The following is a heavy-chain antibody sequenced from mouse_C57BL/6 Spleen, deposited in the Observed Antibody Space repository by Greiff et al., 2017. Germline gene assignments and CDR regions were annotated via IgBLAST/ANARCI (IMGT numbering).Heavy chain of an antibody. CDR2: IYPSDSET. CDR3: ARAVYEGYPWFAY. Sequence: QVQLQQPGAELVRPGSSVTLSCKASGYTFTSYWMDWVKQRPGQGLEWIGNIYPSDSETHYNQKFKDKATLTVDKSSSTAYMQLSSLTSEDSAVYYCARAVYEGYPWFAYWGQGTLVTVSA. V-gene: IGHV1-61*01. D-gene: IGHD2-3*01. J-gene: IGHJ3*01. CDR1: GYTFTSYW.